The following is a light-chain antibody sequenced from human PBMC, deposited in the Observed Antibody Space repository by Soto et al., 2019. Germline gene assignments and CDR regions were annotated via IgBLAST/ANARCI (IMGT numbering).Light chain of an antibody. Sequence: EVVLTQSPGTLSLSPGERATLSCRASQSVSSSYLAWYQQRPGQAPRLVIYGASSRATGLPDRFSGSGSGTVFTLTISRLEPEDVGVYYCQQYSSPPGTFGQGTKLETK. J-gene: IGKJ2*02. V-gene: IGKV3-20*01. CDR3: QQYSSPPGT. CDR2: GAS. CDR1: QSVSSSY.